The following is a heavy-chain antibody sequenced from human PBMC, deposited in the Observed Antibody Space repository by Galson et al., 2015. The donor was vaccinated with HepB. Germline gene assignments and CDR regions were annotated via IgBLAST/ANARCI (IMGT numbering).Heavy chain of an antibody. V-gene: IGHV3-23*01. CDR2: ISGSGGST. CDR1: GFTFSSYA. J-gene: IGHJ3*02. Sequence: SLRLSCAASGFTFSSYAMSWVRQAPGKGLEWVSAISGSGGSTYYADSVKGRFTISRDNSKNTLYLQMNSLRAEDTAVYYCAKDPANYDYVWGSLGAFDIWGQGTMATVSS. D-gene: IGHD3-16*01. CDR3: AKDPANYDYVWGSLGAFDI.